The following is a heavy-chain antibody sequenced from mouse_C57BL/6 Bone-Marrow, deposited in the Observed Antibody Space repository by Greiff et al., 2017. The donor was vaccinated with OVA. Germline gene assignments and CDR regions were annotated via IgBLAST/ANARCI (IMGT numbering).Heavy chain of an antibody. J-gene: IGHJ1*03. Sequence: VKLQESGAELARPGASVKLSCKASGYTVTSYGISWVKQRTGQGLEWIGEIYPRSGNTYYNEKFKGKATLTADKSSSTAYMELRSLTSEDSAVYFCARWYYGSSLYWYFDVWGTGTTVTVSS. V-gene: IGHV1-81*01. CDR3: ARWYYGSSLYWYFDV. CDR2: IYPRSGNT. D-gene: IGHD1-1*01. CDR1: GYTVTSYG.